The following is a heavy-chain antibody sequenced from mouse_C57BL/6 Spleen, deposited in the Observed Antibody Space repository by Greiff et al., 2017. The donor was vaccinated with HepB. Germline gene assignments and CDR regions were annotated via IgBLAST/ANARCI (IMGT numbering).Heavy chain of an antibody. CDR2: ISSGGSYT. CDR3: ARQDDDAFAY. D-gene: IGHD2-4*01. J-gene: IGHJ3*01. CDR1: GFTFSSYG. V-gene: IGHV5-6*02. Sequence: EVKLVESGGDLVKPGGSLKLSCAASGFTFSSYGMSWVRQTQDKRLEWVATISSGGSYTDYPDSVKGRFTISRDNAKNTLYLQMSSLKSEDTAMYYCARQDDDAFAYWGQGTLVTVSA.